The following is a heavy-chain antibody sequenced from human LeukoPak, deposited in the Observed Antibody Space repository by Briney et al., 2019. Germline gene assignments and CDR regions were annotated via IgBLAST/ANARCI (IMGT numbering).Heavy chain of an antibody. D-gene: IGHD6-25*01. CDR2: INADGSST. Sequence: GGSLRLSCAASGFTFNTYWMHWVRQAPGKGLVWVSSINADGSSTSYADSMKGRFTISRDNAKNSLYLQMNSLRAEDTAVYYCARDSLGAAGFDPWGQGTLVTVSS. V-gene: IGHV3-74*01. CDR1: GFTFNTYW. J-gene: IGHJ5*02. CDR3: ARDSLGAAGFDP.